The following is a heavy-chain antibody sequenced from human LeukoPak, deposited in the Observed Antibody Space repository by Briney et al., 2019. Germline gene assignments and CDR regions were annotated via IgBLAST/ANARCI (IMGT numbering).Heavy chain of an antibody. CDR3: ARGEPRYCSSTSCYKGYYMDV. V-gene: IGHV1-46*01. Sequence: GASVKVSCKASGYTFTSYYMHWVRQAPGQGLEWMGIINPSGGSTSYAQKFQGRVTMTRDTSTSTVYMELSSLRSEDTAVYYCARGEPRYCSSTSCYKGYYMDVWGKGTTVTVSS. J-gene: IGHJ6*03. CDR2: INPSGGST. CDR1: GYTFTSYY. D-gene: IGHD2-2*02.